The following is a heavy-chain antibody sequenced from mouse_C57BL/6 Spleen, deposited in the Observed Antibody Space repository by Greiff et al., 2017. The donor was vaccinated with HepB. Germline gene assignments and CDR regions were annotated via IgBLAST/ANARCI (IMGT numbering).Heavy chain of an antibody. CDR1: GYTFTSYT. Sequence: QVQLQQSGAELARPGASVKMSCKASGYTFTSYTMHWVKQRPGQGLEWIGYINPSSGYTKYNQKFKDKASLTADKSSSTAYMQLSSLTSEDSAVYYCARPHYDYDEDAMDYWGQGTSVTVSS. D-gene: IGHD2-4*01. CDR3: ARPHYDYDEDAMDY. V-gene: IGHV1-4*01. J-gene: IGHJ4*01. CDR2: INPSSGYT.